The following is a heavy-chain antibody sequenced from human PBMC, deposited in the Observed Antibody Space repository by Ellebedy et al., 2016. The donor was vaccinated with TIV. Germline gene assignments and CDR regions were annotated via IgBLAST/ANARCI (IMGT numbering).Heavy chain of an antibody. Sequence: PGGSLRLSCVASGFPFSSRWMHWVRQAPGKGLVWVSHINSDGSSTTYADSVKGRFTISRDNAKDTVYLQMNSLRAEDTAVYYCGRDDRYGLDVWGQGTTVIVSS. CDR3: GRDDRYGLDV. CDR2: INSDGSST. CDR1: GFPFSSRW. J-gene: IGHJ6*01. V-gene: IGHV3-74*01.